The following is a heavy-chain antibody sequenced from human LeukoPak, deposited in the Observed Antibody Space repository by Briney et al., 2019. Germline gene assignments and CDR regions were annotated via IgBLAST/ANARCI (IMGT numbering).Heavy chain of an antibody. V-gene: IGHV4-31*11. CDR2: IYYSGST. CDR1: GGSISSGGYY. J-gene: IGHJ5*02. Sequence: SQTLSLTCAVSGGSISSGGYYWSWIRQHPGTGLEWIGYIYYSGSTYYNPSLKSRVTISVDTSKNQFSLKLSSVTAADTAVYYCARGGHYCSSTSCYEWFDPWGQGTLVTVSS. D-gene: IGHD2-2*01. CDR3: ARGGHYCSSTSCYEWFDP.